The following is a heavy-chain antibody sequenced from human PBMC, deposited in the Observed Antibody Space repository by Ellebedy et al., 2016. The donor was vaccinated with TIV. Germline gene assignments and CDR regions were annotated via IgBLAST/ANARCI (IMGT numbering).Heavy chain of an antibody. CDR2: ISWNSGTI. V-gene: IGHV3-9*01. CDR3: SKGPTSMIMRSWFDP. Sequence: SLKISCAASGFTFDDYAMHWVRQAPGKGLEWVSGISWNSGTIDYADSVKGRFTTSRDNGKNCLYLQMNRLRAEDTALEYCSKGPTSMIMRSWFDPWGQGTLVTVSS. J-gene: IGHJ5*02. D-gene: IGHD5-18*01. CDR1: GFTFDDYA.